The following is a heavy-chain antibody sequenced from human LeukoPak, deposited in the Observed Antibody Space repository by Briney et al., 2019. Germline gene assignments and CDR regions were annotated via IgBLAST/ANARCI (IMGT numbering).Heavy chain of an antibody. V-gene: IGHV1-69*13. Sequence: ASVKVSCKASGGTFSSYAISWVRQAPGQGLEWMGGIIPIFGTANYAQKFQGRVTITADESTSTAYMELSSLRSEDTAVYYCAREADLLYYYDSKNPKVFDYWGQGTLVTVSS. CDR3: AREADLLYYYDSKNPKVFDY. CDR1: GGTFSSYA. CDR2: IIPIFGTA. J-gene: IGHJ4*02. D-gene: IGHD3-22*01.